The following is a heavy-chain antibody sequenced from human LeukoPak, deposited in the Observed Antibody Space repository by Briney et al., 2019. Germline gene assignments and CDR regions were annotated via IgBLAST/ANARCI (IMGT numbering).Heavy chain of an antibody. J-gene: IGHJ4*02. V-gene: IGHV4-59*12. D-gene: IGHD5-18*01. CDR2: MYYSGST. Sequence: PSETLSLTCTVSGASFSTYYWSWIRQPPGKGLEWIGYMYYSGSTNYNPSLKSRVTISVDTSKNQFSLKLSSVTAADTAVYYCARGGSYGYNYWGQGTLVTVSS. CDR1: GASFSTYY. CDR3: ARGGSYGYNY.